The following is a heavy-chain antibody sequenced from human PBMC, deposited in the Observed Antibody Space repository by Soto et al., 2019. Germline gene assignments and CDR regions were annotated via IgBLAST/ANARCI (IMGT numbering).Heavy chain of an antibody. CDR3: ARAGHDSSGYYLDY. Sequence: QLQLQESGSGLVKPSQTLSLTCAVSGGSISSGGYSWSWIRQPPGKGLEWIGYIYHSGSTYYNPSLKSRVTISVDRSKNQFSLKLSSVTAADTAVYYCARAGHDSSGYYLDYWGQGTLLTVSS. J-gene: IGHJ4*02. D-gene: IGHD3-22*01. V-gene: IGHV4-30-2*01. CDR2: IYHSGST. CDR1: GGSISSGGYS.